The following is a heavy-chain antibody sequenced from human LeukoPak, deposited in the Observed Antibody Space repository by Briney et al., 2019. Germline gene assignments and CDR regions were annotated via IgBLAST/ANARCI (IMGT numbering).Heavy chain of an antibody. Sequence: GASVKVSCKASGYTFTSYDINWVRQATGQGLEWMGWMNPNSGNTGYAQKFQGRVTMTRNTSISTAYMELSSLRSEDTAVYYCARGGTIYDSILEDAFDIWGQGTMVTVSS. CDR3: ARGGTIYDSILEDAFDI. CDR1: GYTFTSYD. D-gene: IGHD3-22*01. V-gene: IGHV1-8*01. J-gene: IGHJ3*02. CDR2: MNPNSGNT.